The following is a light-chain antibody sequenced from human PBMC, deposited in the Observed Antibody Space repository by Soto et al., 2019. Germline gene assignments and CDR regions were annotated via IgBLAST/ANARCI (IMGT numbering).Light chain of an antibody. CDR2: KVS. CDR1: QSLVHRDGNTY. Sequence: DVVLTQSPLALRVTLVQAASISCRSSQSLVHRDGNTYLSWFRQRPGQSPRRLIYKVSNREAGVPDRFSGSGSGTDFTLKINRVEAEDVGTYYCLQALQTLTFGQGTRLEI. V-gene: IGKV2-30*02. CDR3: LQALQTLT. J-gene: IGKJ5*01.